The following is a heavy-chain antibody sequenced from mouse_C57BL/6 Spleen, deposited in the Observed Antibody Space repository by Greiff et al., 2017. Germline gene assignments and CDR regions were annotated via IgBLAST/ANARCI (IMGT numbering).Heavy chain of an antibody. J-gene: IGHJ1*03. CDR3: TIYGSRILWYFDV. Sequence: VQLQESGAELVRPGASVTLSCKASGYTFTDYEMHWVKQTPVHGLEWIGAIDPETGGTAYNQKFKGKAILTADKSSSTAYMELRSLTSEDSAVYYCTIYGSRILWYFDVWGTGTTVTVSS. CDR2: IDPETGGT. CDR1: GYTFTDYE. V-gene: IGHV1-15*01. D-gene: IGHD1-1*01.